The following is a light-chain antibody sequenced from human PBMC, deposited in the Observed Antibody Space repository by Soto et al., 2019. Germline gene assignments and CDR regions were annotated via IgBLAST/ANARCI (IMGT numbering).Light chain of an antibody. CDR2: GAA. CDR3: QQYNTWTWT. CDR1: QTISAN. V-gene: IGKV3D-15*01. Sequence: EIVMTQSPATLSVSPGARATLSCRASQTISANLSWYQHKPGQPPSLLIYGAATRATGVLSRFSGSWSGTLFTLTIASLQSEDFAVYYCQQYNTWTWTFGQGTKVDIK. J-gene: IGKJ1*01.